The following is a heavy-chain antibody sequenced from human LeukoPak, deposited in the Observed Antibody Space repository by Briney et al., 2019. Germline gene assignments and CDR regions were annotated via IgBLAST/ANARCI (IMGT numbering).Heavy chain of an antibody. Sequence: PSETLSLTCAVSGGSISSGGYSWSWIRQPPGKGLEWIGYIYHSGSTYYNPSLKGRVTISVDRSKNQFSLKLSSVTAADTAVYYCARDGGLLGWYFDLWGRGTLVTVSS. CDR2: IYHSGST. CDR1: GGSISSGGYS. V-gene: IGHV4-30-2*01. CDR3: ARDGGLLGWYFDL. D-gene: IGHD3-3*01. J-gene: IGHJ2*01.